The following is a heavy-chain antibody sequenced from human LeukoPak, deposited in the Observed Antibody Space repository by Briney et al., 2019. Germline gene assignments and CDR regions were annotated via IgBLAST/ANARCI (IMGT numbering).Heavy chain of an antibody. CDR1: GFTFSSYS. CDR3: APESGESQI. J-gene: IGHJ3*02. D-gene: IGHD1-26*01. V-gene: IGHV3-21*01. Sequence: VKPGGSLRLSCAASGFTFSSYSMNWVRQAPGKGLEWVSSISSSSSYIYYADSVKGRFTISIDSSKYALYLQMNSLKIEDTAVYYCAPESGESQIWGQGTMVTVSS. CDR2: ISSSSSYI.